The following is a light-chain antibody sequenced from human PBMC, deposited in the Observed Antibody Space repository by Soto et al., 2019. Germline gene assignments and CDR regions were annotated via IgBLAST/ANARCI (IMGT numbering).Light chain of an antibody. J-gene: IGKJ4*01. CDR3: LQRSKCPLT. Sequence: EIVLTQSPATLSLSPGERATLSCRASQSVSSYLAWYQQRPGQAPRLLIYDTSNRATGIPARFSGSGSGPDFTLTISSLEPEDFAVYYCLQRSKCPLTFGGGTKVEI. V-gene: IGKV3-11*01. CDR1: QSVSSY. CDR2: DTS.